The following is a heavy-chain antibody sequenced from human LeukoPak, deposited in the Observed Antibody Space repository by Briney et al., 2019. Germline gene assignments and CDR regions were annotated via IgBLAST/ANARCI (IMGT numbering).Heavy chain of an antibody. J-gene: IGHJ6*02. CDR1: GYTFTSYD. D-gene: IGHD3-3*01. V-gene: IGHV1-8*01. CDR3: ARAEYYDFWSGYSDRYYYYGMDV. CDR2: MSPNSGNT. Sequence: ASVKVSCKASGYTFTSYDINWVRQATGQGLEWMGWMSPNSGNTGYAQKFQGRVTMTRNTSISTAYMEPSSLRSEDTAVYYCARAEYYDFWSGYSDRYYYYGMDVWGQGTTVTVSS.